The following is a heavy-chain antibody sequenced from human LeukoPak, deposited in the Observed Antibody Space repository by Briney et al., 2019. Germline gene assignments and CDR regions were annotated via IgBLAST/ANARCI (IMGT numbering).Heavy chain of an antibody. Sequence: GGSLRLSCAASGFSFSSYEMNWVRQAPGKGLEWFSYISSSGTTIYYADSVKGRFTISRDNAKKSLYLQMNSLRAEDTAVYYCARDVGGSWYPGEAFDIWGQGTMVTVSS. D-gene: IGHD6-13*01. CDR3: ARDVGGSWYPGEAFDI. CDR2: ISSSGTTI. V-gene: IGHV3-48*03. CDR1: GFSFSSYE. J-gene: IGHJ3*02.